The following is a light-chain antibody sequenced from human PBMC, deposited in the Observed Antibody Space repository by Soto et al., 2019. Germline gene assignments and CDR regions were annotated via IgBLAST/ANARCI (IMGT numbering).Light chain of an antibody. CDR3: QQYGRLPIT. J-gene: IGKJ5*01. CDR1: QSVSSSY. V-gene: IGKV3-20*01. CDR2: GAS. Sequence: EIVLTQSPGTLSLSPGERATLSCRATQSVSSSYLAWYQQKPGQAPRLLIYGASSRATGIPDRFSGSASGTDFTLTISRLEPEDFAVYYCQQYGRLPITFGQGTRLEIK.